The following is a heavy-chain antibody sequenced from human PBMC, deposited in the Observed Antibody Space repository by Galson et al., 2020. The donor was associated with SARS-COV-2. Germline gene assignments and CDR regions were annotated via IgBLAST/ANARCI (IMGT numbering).Heavy chain of an antibody. D-gene: IGHD3-10*01. CDR3: ARGHRGVVPSPVLGLGPYYSYSYMDV. CDR2: INIGGNT. CDR1: GGSFSGYS. Sequence: SETLSLTCAVYGGSFSGYSWTWIRQPPGKGLEWIGEINIGGNTNYSPSLRSRVTVSVDTSKNQFSLNLRSVTAADTALYYCARGHRGVVPSPVLGLGPYYSYSYMDVWDKGTTVTVSS. J-gene: IGHJ6*03. V-gene: IGHV4-34*01.